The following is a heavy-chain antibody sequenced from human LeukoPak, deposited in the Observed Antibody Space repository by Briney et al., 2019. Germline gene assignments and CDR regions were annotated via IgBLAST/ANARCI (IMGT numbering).Heavy chain of an antibody. J-gene: IGHJ4*02. Sequence: GGCLRLSCAASGFTFSSFWMSWVRQAPGRGLEWVANIKQEGSEKYYVDSVKGRFTISRDNARKSLYLQLNSVRAEDTAVYYCAREGSLAGADYWGQATLVTVSP. CDR3: AREGSLAGADY. CDR2: IKQEGSEK. CDR1: GFTFSSFW. V-gene: IGHV3-7*01. D-gene: IGHD2-15*01.